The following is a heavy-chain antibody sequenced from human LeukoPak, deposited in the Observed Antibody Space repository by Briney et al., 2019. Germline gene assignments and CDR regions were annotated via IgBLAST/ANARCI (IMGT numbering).Heavy chain of an antibody. V-gene: IGHV3-48*03. CDR3: ARSYLPGYSSASSYYYYYMDV. CDR2: ISSSGSTT. D-gene: IGHD6-19*01. J-gene: IGHJ6*03. CDR1: GFTFSSYE. Sequence: GGSLRLSCAASGFTFSSYEMNWVRQAPGKGLEWVSYISSSGSTTYYADSVKGRFTISRDTAKNSLYLQMNSLRAEDTAVCYCARSYLPGYSSASSYYYYYMDVWGKGTTVAVSS.